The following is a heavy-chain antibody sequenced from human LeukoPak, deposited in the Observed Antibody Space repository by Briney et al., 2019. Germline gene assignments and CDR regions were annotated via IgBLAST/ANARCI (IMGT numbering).Heavy chain of an antibody. V-gene: IGHV4-34*01. J-gene: IGHJ4*02. CDR3: ARGLVLLLWFGELLYYFDY. CDR2: INHSGST. CDR1: GGSISSYY. Sequence: PSETLSLTCTVPGGSISSYYWSWIRQPPGKGLEWIGEINHSGSTNYNPSLKSRVTISVDTSKNQFSLKLSSVTAADTAVYYCARGLVLLLWFGELLYYFDYWGQGTLVTVSS. D-gene: IGHD3-10*01.